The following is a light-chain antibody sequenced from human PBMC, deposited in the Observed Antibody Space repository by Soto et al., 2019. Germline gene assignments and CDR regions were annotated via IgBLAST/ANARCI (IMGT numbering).Light chain of an antibody. J-gene: IGLJ3*02. V-gene: IGLV3-21*04. CDR1: NIGTKS. CDR3: QVWDSTV. Sequence: SYELTQAPSVSVAPGKTARVTCGGNNIGTKSVHWYQQKPGQAPVLVIYYNSDRPSGIPERFSGSNSGNTATLTISRVEAGDEADYYCQVWDSTVFGGGTKLTVL. CDR2: YNS.